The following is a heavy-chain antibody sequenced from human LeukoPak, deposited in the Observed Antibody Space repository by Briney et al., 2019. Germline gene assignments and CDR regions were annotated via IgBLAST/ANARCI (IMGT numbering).Heavy chain of an antibody. CDR2: ISSSSNYI. J-gene: IGHJ4*02. CDR1: GFTFSSYS. V-gene: IGHV3-21*01. Sequence: GGSLRLSCAASGFTFSSYSMNWVRQAPGKGLEWVSSISSSSNYIYYADSVKGRLTISRDNAKNSLYLQMNSLRAEDTAVYYCARDLLYSLWGQGTLVTVSS. CDR3: ARDLLYSL. D-gene: IGHD3-10*02.